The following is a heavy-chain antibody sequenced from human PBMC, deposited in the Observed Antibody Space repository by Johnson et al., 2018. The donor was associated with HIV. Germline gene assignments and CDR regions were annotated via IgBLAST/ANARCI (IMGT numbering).Heavy chain of an antibody. J-gene: IGHJ3*02. D-gene: IGHD6-13*01. CDR3: ALSTSWSIAFDI. CDR1: GFTFISYA. V-gene: IGHV3-30-3*01. CDR2: ISYDGSNK. Sequence: QVQLVESGGGVVQPGGSLRLSCAASGFTFISYAMHWVRQAPGKGLEWVALISYDGSNKYYADSVKGRFTISRDNSKNTLYMQMNSLRAEDTAVYYCALSTSWSIAFDIWGQGTMVTVSS.